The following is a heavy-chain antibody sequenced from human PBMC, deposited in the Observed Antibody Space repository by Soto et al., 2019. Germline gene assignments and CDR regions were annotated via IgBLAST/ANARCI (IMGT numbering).Heavy chain of an antibody. CDR2: ISSTSTYI. Sequence: GGSLRLSCAASGFTFNTYTMNWVRQAPGKGLEWVSSISSTSTYIYYADSVRGRFTISRDNAGNSLYLQMSSLRAEDSAVYYCARDSSLFCTGGTCYIQDAFDIWGQGTTVTVSS. V-gene: IGHV3-21*01. J-gene: IGHJ3*02. CDR1: GFTFNTYT. D-gene: IGHD2-15*01. CDR3: ARDSSLFCTGGTCYIQDAFDI.